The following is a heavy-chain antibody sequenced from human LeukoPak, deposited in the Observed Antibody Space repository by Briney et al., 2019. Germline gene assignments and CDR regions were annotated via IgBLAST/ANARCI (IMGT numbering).Heavy chain of an antibody. Sequence: ASETLSLTCTVSGGSISSSSYYWGWIRQPPGKGLEWIGSIYYSGSTYYNPSLKSRVTISVDTSKNQFSLKLSSVTAADTAVYYCARGAKLVAAAGTFGYYYYMDVWGKGTTVTVSS. D-gene: IGHD6-13*01. V-gene: IGHV4-39*07. CDR3: ARGAKLVAAAGTFGYYYYMDV. CDR2: IYYSGST. J-gene: IGHJ6*03. CDR1: GGSISSSSYY.